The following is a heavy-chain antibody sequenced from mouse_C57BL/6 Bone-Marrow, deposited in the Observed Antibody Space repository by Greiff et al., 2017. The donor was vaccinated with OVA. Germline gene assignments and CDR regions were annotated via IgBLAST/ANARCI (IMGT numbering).Heavy chain of an antibody. CDR2: INPNNGGT. CDR1: GYTFTDYN. CDR3: AIPDYGRSWAWFAY. Sequence: EVKVVESGPELVKPGASVKIPCKASGYTFTDYNMDWVKQSHGQSLEWIGVINPNNGGTIYNQKFKGKATLTVDKSSSTAYMELRSRTSEDTAVYYCAIPDYGRSWAWFAYWGQGTLVSVSA. J-gene: IGHJ3*01. D-gene: IGHD1-1*01. V-gene: IGHV1-18*01.